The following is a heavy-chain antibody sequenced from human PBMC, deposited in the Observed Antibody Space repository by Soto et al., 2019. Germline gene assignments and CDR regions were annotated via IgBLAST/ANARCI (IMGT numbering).Heavy chain of an antibody. D-gene: IGHD4-17*01. Sequence: EVQLLESGGGLVQPGGSLRLSCVASGFAFSSYAMSWVRQVPGKGLEWVPTISDAAGSAYYVDSVKGRFTISRDNSKKTLYLHNNSLRAEDSAVYYCARPYGGKIGDAPDLWGPGTRVTVSS. CDR3: ARPYGGKIGDAPDL. J-gene: IGHJ3*01. V-gene: IGHV3-23*01. CDR1: GFAFSSYA. CDR2: ISDAAGSA.